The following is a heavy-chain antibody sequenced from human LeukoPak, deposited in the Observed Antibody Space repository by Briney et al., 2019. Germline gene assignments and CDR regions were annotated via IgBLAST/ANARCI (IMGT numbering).Heavy chain of an antibody. CDR1: GGSISSSSYY. V-gene: IGHV4-39*01. CDR3: ASKSNSGSYYSPFDY. CDR2: IYYSGST. D-gene: IGHD1-26*01. Sequence: SETLSLTCTVSGGSISSSSYYWGWIRQPPGKGLEWIGSIYYSGSTYYNPSLKSRVTISVDTSKNQFSLKLSSVTAADTAVYYCASKSNSGSYYSPFDYWGQGTLVTVSS. J-gene: IGHJ4*02.